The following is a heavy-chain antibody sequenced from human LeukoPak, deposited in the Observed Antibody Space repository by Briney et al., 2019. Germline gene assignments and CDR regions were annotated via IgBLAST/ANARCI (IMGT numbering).Heavy chain of an antibody. CDR2: IYYSGST. Sequence: SETLSLTCAVSGGSISSNSYYWGWIRQPPGKGLEWIGSIYYSGSTYYNPSLKSRVTISVDTSKNQFSLKLSSVTAADTAVYYCARDRYDFWSGYSPEYYFDYWGQGTLVTVSS. V-gene: IGHV4-39*07. D-gene: IGHD3-3*01. CDR3: ARDRYDFWSGYSPEYYFDY. CDR1: GGSISSNSYY. J-gene: IGHJ4*02.